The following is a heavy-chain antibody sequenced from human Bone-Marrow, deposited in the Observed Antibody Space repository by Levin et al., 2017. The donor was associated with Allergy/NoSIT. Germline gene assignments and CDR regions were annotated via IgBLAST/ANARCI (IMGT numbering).Heavy chain of an antibody. CDR3: AGELATSDAFDM. Sequence: SETLSLTCTVSGGSISSGDYYWTWIRQSPGKDLEWLGYIYHSGNTYYNPALKSRVTISIDTSKNQFSLKLASVTAADTAVYYCAGELATSDAFDMWGRGTMVSVSS. V-gene: IGHV4-30-4*01. J-gene: IGHJ3*02. CDR2: IYHSGNT. D-gene: IGHD5-12*01. CDR1: GGSISSGDYY.